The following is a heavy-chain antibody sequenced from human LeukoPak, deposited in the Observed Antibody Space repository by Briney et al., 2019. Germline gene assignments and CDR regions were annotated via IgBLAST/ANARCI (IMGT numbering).Heavy chain of an antibody. V-gene: IGHV1-69*04. CDR2: IIPIFGIA. CDR1: GGTFSSYA. D-gene: IGHD3-22*01. Sequence: SVKVSCNASGGTFSSYAISWVRQHPGQGLEWMGRIIPIFGIANYEQKFQGRVTNIADKSTSTAYLELSSLRSEDTAVFYCAREGYDSSGYHYFDYWGEGTLVTVSS. J-gene: IGHJ4*02. CDR3: AREGYDSSGYHYFDY.